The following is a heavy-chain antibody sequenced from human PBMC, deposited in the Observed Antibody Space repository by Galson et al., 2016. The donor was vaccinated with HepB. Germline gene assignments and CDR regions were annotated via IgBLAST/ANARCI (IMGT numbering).Heavy chain of an antibody. CDR1: GYIFTSYG. CDR2: IGADNGNT. Sequence: SVKVSCKASGYIFTSYGISWVRQAPGQGLEWMGWIGADNGNTNYAQKLQGRVTMTTDTSTSTAYMELRSLRSDDTAAYYCGRDIAITMVRGVSNYYYGMDVWGQGTTVTVSS. V-gene: IGHV1-18*01. CDR3: GRDIAITMVRGVSNYYYGMDV. D-gene: IGHD3-10*01. J-gene: IGHJ6*02.